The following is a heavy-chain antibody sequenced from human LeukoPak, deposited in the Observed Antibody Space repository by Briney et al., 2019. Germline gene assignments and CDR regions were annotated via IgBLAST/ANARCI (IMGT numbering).Heavy chain of an antibody. CDR1: RFTFNTYA. D-gene: IGHD2-15*01. J-gene: IGHJ4*02. CDR3: ATVKRDCSGGTCYSYDY. V-gene: IGHV3-23*01. Sequence: GGSLRLSCVASRFTFNTYAVNWVRQAPGKGLEWVSAISSNGDFTYYADSVRGRFTISRDNSKNTVFLQMNGLRADDRAVYYCATVKRDCSGGTCYSYDYWGQGTLVTVSS. CDR2: ISSNGDFT.